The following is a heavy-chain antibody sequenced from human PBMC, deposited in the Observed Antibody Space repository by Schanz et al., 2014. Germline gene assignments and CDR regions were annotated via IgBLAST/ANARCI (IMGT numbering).Heavy chain of an antibody. CDR1: GFTFRDYY. J-gene: IGHJ4*02. Sequence: GQLLESGGGLIQPGGSLRLSCAASGFTFRDYYMSWIRQAPGKGLEWVSDISSGSSYANYADSVKGRFTISRDNAKNSMYLHMKSLRGEDTAVYYCARDNYYGSGSCAYWGQGTLVTVSS. V-gene: IGHV3-11*06. CDR2: ISSGSSYA. D-gene: IGHD3-10*01. CDR3: ARDNYYGSGSCAY.